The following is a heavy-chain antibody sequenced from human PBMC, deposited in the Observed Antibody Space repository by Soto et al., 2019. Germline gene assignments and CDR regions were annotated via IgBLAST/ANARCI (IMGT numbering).Heavy chain of an antibody. CDR3: ARGGYSYVRKFDY. Sequence: KSSETLSLTCAVYGGSFSGYYWSWIRQPPGKGLEWIGEINHSGSTNYNPSLKSRVTISVDTSKNQFSLKLSSVTAADTAVYYCARGGYSYVRKFDYWGQGTLVTVSS. CDR2: INHSGST. J-gene: IGHJ4*02. D-gene: IGHD5-18*01. V-gene: IGHV4-34*01. CDR1: GGSFSGYY.